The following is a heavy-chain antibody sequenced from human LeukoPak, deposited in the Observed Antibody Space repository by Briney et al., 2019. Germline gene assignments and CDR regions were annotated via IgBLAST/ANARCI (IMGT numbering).Heavy chain of an antibody. CDR2: ISSSASTI. V-gene: IGHV3-11*04. Sequence: GGSLRLSCAASGFTFSDYYMSWIRQAPGKGLEWISYISSSASTIDYADSVKGRFTISRDNAKNSLYLQMNSLRAEDTAVYYCARDPTRPYYDSSVALVWGQGTLVTVSS. D-gene: IGHD3-22*01. CDR1: GFTFSDYY. J-gene: IGHJ4*02. CDR3: ARDPTRPYYDSSVALV.